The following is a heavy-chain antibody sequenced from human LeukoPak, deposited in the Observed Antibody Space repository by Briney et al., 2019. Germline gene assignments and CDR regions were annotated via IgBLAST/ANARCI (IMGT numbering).Heavy chain of an antibody. CDR1: GGSFSGYY. Sequence: KPSETLSLTCAVYGGSFSGYYWRWIRQPPGKGLEWIGEINHSGSTNYHPSLKSRVTISVDTSKNQFSLKLSSVTAADTAVFYCARGGDYSGSGSYYNNPYIWFDPWGQGTLVTVSS. V-gene: IGHV4-34*01. D-gene: IGHD3-10*01. CDR3: ARGGDYSGSGSYYNNPYIWFDP. CDR2: INHSGST. J-gene: IGHJ5*02.